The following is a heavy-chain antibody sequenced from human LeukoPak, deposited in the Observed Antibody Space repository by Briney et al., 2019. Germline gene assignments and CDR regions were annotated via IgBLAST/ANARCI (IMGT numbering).Heavy chain of an antibody. CDR2: INHSGST. CDR3: ARRRSRVVPAAMGRYYFDY. J-gene: IGHJ4*02. CDR1: GGSFSGYY. D-gene: IGHD2-2*01. Sequence: PSETLSLTCAVYGGSFSGYYWSWIRQPPGKGLEWIGEINHSGSTNYNPSLKSRFTISVDTSKNQFSLKLSSVTAADTAVYYCARRRSRVVPAAMGRYYFDYWGQGTLVTVSS. V-gene: IGHV4-34*01.